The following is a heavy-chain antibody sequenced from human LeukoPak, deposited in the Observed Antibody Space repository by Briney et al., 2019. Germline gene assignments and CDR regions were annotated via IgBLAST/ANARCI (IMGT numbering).Heavy chain of an antibody. CDR3: ARQALAVDCSSTSCYKVWFDP. V-gene: IGHV4-4*07. J-gene: IGHJ5*02. Sequence: SETLSLTCTVSGGSISSYYWSWIRQPPGKGLEWIGRIYTSGSTNYNPSLKSRVTMSVDTSKNQFSLKLSSVTAADTAVYYCARQALAVDCSSTSCYKVWFDPWGQGTLVTVSS. D-gene: IGHD2-2*02. CDR2: IYTSGST. CDR1: GGSISSYY.